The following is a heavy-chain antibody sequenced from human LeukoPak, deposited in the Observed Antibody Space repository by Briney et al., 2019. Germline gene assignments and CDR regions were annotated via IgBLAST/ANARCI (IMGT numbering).Heavy chain of an antibody. Sequence: NPSETLSLTCTVSGYSITSGYYWGWIRQPPGKGLEWIGSIYHSGTTYYNPSLRSRVTISVDTSKNQFSLKLSSVTAADTAVYYCARGDFWSGYYYNYWGQGTLVTVSS. V-gene: IGHV4-38-2*02. J-gene: IGHJ4*02. CDR3: ARGDFWSGYYYNY. CDR2: IYHSGTT. CDR1: GYSITSGYY. D-gene: IGHD3-3*01.